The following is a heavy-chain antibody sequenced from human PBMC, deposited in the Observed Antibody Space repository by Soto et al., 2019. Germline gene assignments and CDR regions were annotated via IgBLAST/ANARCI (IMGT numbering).Heavy chain of an antibody. V-gene: IGHV3-23*01. D-gene: IGHD4-17*01. CDR1: GFTFSSYT. CDR2: ISGSGGST. Sequence: GGSLRLSCAASGFTFSSYTMSWVRQAPGKGLEWVSAISGSGGSTYYADSVKGRFTISRDNSNNTLYLQMNSLRAEDTAVYYCAKDTGDYYYGLDVWGQGTTVTVSS. J-gene: IGHJ6*02. CDR3: AKDTGDYYYGLDV.